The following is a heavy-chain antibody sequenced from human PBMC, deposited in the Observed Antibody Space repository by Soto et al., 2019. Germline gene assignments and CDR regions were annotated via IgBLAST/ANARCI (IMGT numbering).Heavy chain of an antibody. J-gene: IGHJ4*02. CDR2: IKSTINGGTT. V-gene: IGHV3-15*01. Sequence: EVQLVESGGDLVKPGGSLRLSCAASGFTFNNAWLSWVRQAPGKGLEWVGRIKSTINGGTTDYAAPVRGRFTISRDDSKNMLYLQMNSLKTEDTAVYYCTTGLGQQLGVFDYWGQGTLLTVSS. CDR1: GFTFNNAW. CDR3: TTGLGQQLGVFDY. D-gene: IGHD6-13*01.